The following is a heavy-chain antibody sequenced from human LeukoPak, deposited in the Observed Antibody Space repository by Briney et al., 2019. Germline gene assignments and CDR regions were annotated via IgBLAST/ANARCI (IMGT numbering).Heavy chain of an antibody. CDR1: GYTFTVYN. Sequence: ASVTVSCTASGYTFTVYNMHRVRQAPGQGIERMGWINPNSGGTNYAQKFQGRVTMTRDTSISTAYMELSRMRSDDTAVYYYARVLGSGMATSPGDYWGQGALVTVSS. V-gene: IGHV1-2*02. CDR2: INPNSGGT. J-gene: IGHJ4*02. CDR3: ARVLGSGMATSPGDY. D-gene: IGHD5-24*01.